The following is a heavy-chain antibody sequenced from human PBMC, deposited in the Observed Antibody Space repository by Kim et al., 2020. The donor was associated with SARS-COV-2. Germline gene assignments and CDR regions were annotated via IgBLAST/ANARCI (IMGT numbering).Heavy chain of an antibody. CDR1: GYTSTGYY. V-gene: IGHV1-2*06. J-gene: IGHJ5*02. Sequence: ASVKVSCKASGYTSTGYYIHWVRQAPGQGLEWMGRINPNTGDTNYAQMFQGRVTMTRDTSISTVHMDLNRLRSDDTAVYYCARDRGDCISPSCFLEYNWFDPWGQGTVVTVSS. CDR2: INPNTGDT. D-gene: IGHD2-2*01. CDR3: ARDRGDCISPSCFLEYNWFDP.